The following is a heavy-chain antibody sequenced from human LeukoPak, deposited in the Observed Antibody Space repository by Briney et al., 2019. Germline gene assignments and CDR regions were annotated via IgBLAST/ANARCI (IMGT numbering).Heavy chain of an antibody. CDR1: GGSISSISYY. D-gene: IGHD2-15*01. Sequence: SETLSLTCTVSGGSISSISYYWGWIRQPPGKGLEWIGSIYYSGSTYYNPSLKSRVTISVDTSKNQFSLKLSSVTAADTAVYYCARILGYCSGGSCYDTVDYWGQGTLVTVSS. CDR2: IYYSGST. J-gene: IGHJ4*02. V-gene: IGHV4-39*07. CDR3: ARILGYCSGGSCYDTVDY.